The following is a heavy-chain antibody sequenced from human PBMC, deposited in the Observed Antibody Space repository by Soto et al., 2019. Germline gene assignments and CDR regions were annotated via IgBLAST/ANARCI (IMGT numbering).Heavy chain of an antibody. D-gene: IGHD3-9*01. J-gene: IGHJ6*02. CDR1: GFTFSSYE. CDR2: ISSSGSTI. Sequence: GGSLRLSCAASGFTFSSYEMNWVRQAPGKGLEWVSYISSSGSTIYYADSVKGRFTISRDNAKNSLYLQMSSLRAEDTAVYYCARAYYDILTGYVYYGMDVWGQGTTVTVSS. CDR3: ARAYYDILTGYVYYGMDV. V-gene: IGHV3-48*03.